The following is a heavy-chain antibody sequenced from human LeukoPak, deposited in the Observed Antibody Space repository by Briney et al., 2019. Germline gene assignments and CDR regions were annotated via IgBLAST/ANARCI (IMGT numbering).Heavy chain of an antibody. V-gene: IGHV3-23*01. Sequence: PGGSLRLSCAASGFTFGSYAMYWVRQPPGKGLEWVSGISGSGGSTFYADSVKGRFTIARDNSENTVYLQMNSLRADDTAVYYCAKTTAGYSSGRYPGWPVDYWGQGTLVTVSS. J-gene: IGHJ4*02. D-gene: IGHD6-19*01. CDR1: GFTFGSYA. CDR2: ISGSGGST. CDR3: AKTTAGYSSGRYPGWPVDY.